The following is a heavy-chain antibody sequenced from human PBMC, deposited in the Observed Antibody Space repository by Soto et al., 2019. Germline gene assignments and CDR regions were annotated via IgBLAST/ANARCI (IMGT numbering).Heavy chain of an antibody. Sequence: SVKVSCKASGYSFTSYDITWVRQAPGQGLEWMGGITPMFGTPNYAQKFQGRVTITADESTSTAYMELSSLRSEDTAMYYCARDGTLYDSSAYYYLYWGQGTLVTVSS. CDR3: ARDGTLYDSSAYYYLY. CDR1: GYSFTSYD. CDR2: ITPMFGTP. V-gene: IGHV1-69*13. J-gene: IGHJ4*02. D-gene: IGHD3-22*01.